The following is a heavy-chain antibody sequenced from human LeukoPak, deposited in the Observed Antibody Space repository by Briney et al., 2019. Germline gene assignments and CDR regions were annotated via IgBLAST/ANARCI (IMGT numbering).Heavy chain of an antibody. D-gene: IGHD3-3*01. CDR3: ARAVTIFGVVIIAPYFDY. Sequence: PSETLSLTCTVSGGSISSYYWSWIRQPPGKGLEWIGYIYYSGSTNYNPSLKSRVTISVDTSKNQFSLKLSSVTAADTAVYYCARAVTIFGVVIIAPYFDYWGQGTLVTVSS. CDR1: GGSISSYY. V-gene: IGHV4-59*12. CDR2: IYYSGST. J-gene: IGHJ4*02.